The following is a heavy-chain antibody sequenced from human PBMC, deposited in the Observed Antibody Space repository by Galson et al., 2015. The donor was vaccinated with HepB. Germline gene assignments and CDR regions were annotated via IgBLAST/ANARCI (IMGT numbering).Heavy chain of an antibody. CDR3: ASSIAVADSYFDF. J-gene: IGHJ4*02. V-gene: IGHV6-1*01. CDR2: TYYRSKWFN. CDR1: GDSVSSTSAA. Sequence: CAISGDSVSSTSAAWHWVRQSPSRGLEWLGRTYYRSKWFNDYAVSVKSRITINPDTSKNQFSLQLNSVTPEDTAVYYCASSIAVADSYFDFWAQGTLVTVSS. D-gene: IGHD6-19*01.